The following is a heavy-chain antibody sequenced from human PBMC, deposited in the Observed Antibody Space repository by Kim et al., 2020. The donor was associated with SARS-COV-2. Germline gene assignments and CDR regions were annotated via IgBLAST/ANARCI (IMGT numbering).Heavy chain of an antibody. Sequence: ARKFQGKVTITADESTSTAYMELSSLRSEDTAVYYCARDSPGSSWYLLDYWGQGTLVTVSS. CDR3: ARDSPGSSWYLLDY. J-gene: IGHJ4*02. D-gene: IGHD6-13*01. V-gene: IGHV1-69*01.